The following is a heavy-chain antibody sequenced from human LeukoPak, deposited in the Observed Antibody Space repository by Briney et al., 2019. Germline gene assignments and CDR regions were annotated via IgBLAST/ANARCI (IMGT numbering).Heavy chain of an antibody. D-gene: IGHD4-17*01. Sequence: SETLSLTCAVYGGSFSGYYWRWIRQPPGKGLEWIGEINHSGSTNYNPSLKSRVTISVDTSKNQFSLKLSSVTAADTAVYYCVSVYEYGDHFTWGRGTQVLVSS. CDR2: INHSGST. CDR1: GGSFSGYY. J-gene: IGHJ4*02. V-gene: IGHV4-34*01. CDR3: VSVYEYGDHFT.